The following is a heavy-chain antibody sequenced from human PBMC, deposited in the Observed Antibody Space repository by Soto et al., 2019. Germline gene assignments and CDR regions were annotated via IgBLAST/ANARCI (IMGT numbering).Heavy chain of an antibody. CDR2: IYYSGGT. CDR3: GREKGPRDAFDI. CDR1: GGSISSYY. J-gene: IGHJ3*02. Sequence: QVQLQESGPGLVKPSETLSLTCTVSGGSISSYYWSWIRQPPGKGLEWIGYIYYSGGTNYNPSLRSRVTISGDTSKNQFSLKLSSVTAADTAVYYCGREKGPRDAFDIWGQGTMVTVSS. V-gene: IGHV4-59*01.